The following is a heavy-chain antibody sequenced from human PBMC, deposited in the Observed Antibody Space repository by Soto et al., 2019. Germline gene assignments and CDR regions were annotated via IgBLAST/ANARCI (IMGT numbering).Heavy chain of an antibody. Sequence: QVQLQESGPGLVKPSGTLSLTCAVSGGSISSSNWWSWVRQPPGKGLEWIGEIYHSGSTNYNPSLRSRVTISVDKSKNQFSLTLSSVTAADTAVYYCARLRADIVVVPAAIWFDPWGQGTLVTVSS. CDR1: GGSISSSNW. CDR2: IYHSGST. CDR3: ARLRADIVVVPAAIWFDP. D-gene: IGHD2-2*01. J-gene: IGHJ5*02. V-gene: IGHV4-4*02.